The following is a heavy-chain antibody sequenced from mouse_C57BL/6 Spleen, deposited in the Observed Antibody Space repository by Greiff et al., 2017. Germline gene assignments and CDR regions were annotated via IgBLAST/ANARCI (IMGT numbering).Heavy chain of an antibody. CDR2: IYPRSGNT. CDR3: ARDYGSSHLYYFDD. J-gene: IGHJ2*01. D-gene: IGHD1-1*01. V-gene: IGHV1-81*01. Sequence: QVQLQQSGAELARPGASVKLSCKASGYTFTSYGISWVKQRTGQGLEWIGEIYPRSGNTYYNEKFKGKATLTADKSSSTAYMELRSLTSEDSAVYFCARDYGSSHLYYFDDWGQGTTLSVSS. CDR1: GYTFTSYG.